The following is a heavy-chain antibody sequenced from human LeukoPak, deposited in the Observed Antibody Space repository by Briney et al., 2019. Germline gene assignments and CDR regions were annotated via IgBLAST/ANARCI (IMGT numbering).Heavy chain of an antibody. J-gene: IGHJ4*02. CDR2: IYTSGST. V-gene: IGHV4-4*07. D-gene: IGHD2-8*01. CDR3: ARDAKYCTNGVCPFDY. CDR1: GGSISSYY. Sequence: SETLSLTRTVSGGSISSYYWSWIRQPAGKGLEWIGRIYTSGSTNYNPSLKSRVTMSVDTSKNQFSLKLSSVTAADTAVYYCARDAKYCTNGVCPFDYWGQGTLVTVSS.